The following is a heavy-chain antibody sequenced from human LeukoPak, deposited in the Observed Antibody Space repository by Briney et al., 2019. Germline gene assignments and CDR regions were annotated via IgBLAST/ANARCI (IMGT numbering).Heavy chain of an antibody. J-gene: IGHJ4*02. Sequence: SGGSLRLSCAASGFTFSDFVMGWVRQAPGTGLEWVSGISTSGDTTEYADSVKGRFTISRDNSKNTVFLQMNSLRAEDTAIYYCAKVKGSSSRSVHYFDYWGQGTLVIVSS. D-gene: IGHD6-6*01. CDR2: ISTSGDTT. CDR1: GFTFSDFV. V-gene: IGHV3-23*01. CDR3: AKVKGSSSRSVHYFDY.